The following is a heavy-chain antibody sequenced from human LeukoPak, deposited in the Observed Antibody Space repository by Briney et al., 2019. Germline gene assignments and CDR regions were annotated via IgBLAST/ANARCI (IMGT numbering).Heavy chain of an antibody. D-gene: IGHD3-10*01. CDR2: INADGSSA. J-gene: IGHJ6*02. V-gene: IGHV3-74*01. Sequence: GSRRLSCAASGFTLSNYWMHWVRQAPGKGLVWVSRINADGSSASYADSVKGRFTISRDNAKNTLYQQMNSLRAEDTAMYYCARDYGRSRDYGMDVWGQGTTVTVSS. CDR3: ARDYGRSRDYGMDV. CDR1: GFTLSNYW.